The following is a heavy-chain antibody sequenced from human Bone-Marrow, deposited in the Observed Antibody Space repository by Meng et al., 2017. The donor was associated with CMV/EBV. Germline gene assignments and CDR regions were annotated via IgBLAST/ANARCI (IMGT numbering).Heavy chain of an antibody. V-gene: IGHV4-34*01. CDR1: GGSFSGYY. Sequence: SETLSLTCAVYGGSFSGYYWSWIRQPPGKGLEWIGEINHSGSTNYNPSLKSRVTISVDTSKNQFSLKLSSVTAADTAVYYCARVPAFWGNSGYLWGQGTLVTVPS. CDR3: ARVPAFWGNSGYL. D-gene: IGHD5-12*01. CDR2: INHSGST. J-gene: IGHJ4*02.